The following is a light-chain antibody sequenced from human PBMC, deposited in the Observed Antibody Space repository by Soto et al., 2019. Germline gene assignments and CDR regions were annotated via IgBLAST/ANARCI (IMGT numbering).Light chain of an antibody. CDR2: GAS. V-gene: IGKV3-20*01. CDR1: QSVVTNS. Sequence: EIVLTQSPGTLSLSPGERATLSCRASQSVVTNSLAWYQQKPGQAPRLIIYGASNRATGIPARFSGRGSGTDFTLTISRLEPEDCAVYYCHQYGGPRWTFGQGTKVEIK. CDR3: HQYGGPRWT. J-gene: IGKJ1*01.